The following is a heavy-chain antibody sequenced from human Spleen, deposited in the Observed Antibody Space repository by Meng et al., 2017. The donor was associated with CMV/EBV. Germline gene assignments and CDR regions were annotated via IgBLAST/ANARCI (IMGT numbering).Heavy chain of an antibody. J-gene: IGHJ5*02. CDR3: ARVRAAASFNWFDP. D-gene: IGHD6-13*01. CDR1: GGSISSYY. CDR2: IYYSGST. Sequence: SETLSLTCTVSGGSISSYYWSWIRQPPGKGLEWIGYIYYSGSTNYNPSLKSRVTISVDTSKNQFSLNLSSVTAADTAVYYCARVRAAASFNWFDPWGQGTLVTVSS. V-gene: IGHV4-59*08.